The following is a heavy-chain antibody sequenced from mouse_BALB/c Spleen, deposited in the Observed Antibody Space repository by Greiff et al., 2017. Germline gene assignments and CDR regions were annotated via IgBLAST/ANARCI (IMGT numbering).Heavy chain of an antibody. CDR2: IRNKANGYTT. CDR1: GFTFTDYY. CDR3: ARDGFYAMDY. J-gene: IGHJ4*01. V-gene: IGHV7-3*02. Sequence: EVNLVESGGGLVQPGGSLRLSCATSGFTFTDYYMSWVRQPPGKALEWLGFIRNKANGYTTEYSASVKGRFTISRDNSQSILYLQMNTLRAEDSATYYCARDGFYAMDYWGQGTSVTVSS.